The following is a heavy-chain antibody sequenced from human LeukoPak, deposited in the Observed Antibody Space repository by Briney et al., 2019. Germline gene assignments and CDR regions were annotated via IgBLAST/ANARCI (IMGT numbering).Heavy chain of an antibody. CDR1: GFSFSSYW. CDR3: AKESRGWLQSLGDY. Sequence: GGSLRLSCAASGFSFSSYWMSWVRQAPGKGLKWVSAISGSGGSTYYADSVKGRFTISRDNSKNTLYLQMNSLRAEDTAVYYCAKESRGWLQSLGDYWGQGTLVTVSS. CDR2: ISGSGGST. J-gene: IGHJ4*02. V-gene: IGHV3-23*01. D-gene: IGHD5-24*01.